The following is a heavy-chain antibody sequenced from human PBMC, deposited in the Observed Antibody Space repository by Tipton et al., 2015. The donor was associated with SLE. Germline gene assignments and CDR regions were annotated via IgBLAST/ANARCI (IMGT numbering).Heavy chain of an antibody. CDR3: ARVGHGFDSSGYNSRYYYYMDV. CDR2: VYPSGGS. D-gene: IGHD3-22*01. CDR1: GGPINAYY. J-gene: IGHJ6*03. V-gene: IGHV4-59*01. Sequence: TLSLTCTVSGGPINAYYWTWIRQPPGKGLEYIGYVYPSGGSDYNPSLSGRVTISFDTSKNQFSLRLTSATAADTAVYYCARVGHGFDSSGYNSRYYYYMDVWGKGTTVTVSS.